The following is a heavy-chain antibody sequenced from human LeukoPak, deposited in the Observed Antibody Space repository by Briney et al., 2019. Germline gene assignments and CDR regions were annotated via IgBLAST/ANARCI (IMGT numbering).Heavy chain of an antibody. V-gene: IGHV3-30*02. CDR3: ARDDGRRVVVPAVTFDY. D-gene: IGHD2-2*01. J-gene: IGHJ4*02. CDR1: GFTFSSYG. Sequence: GGSLRLSCAASGFTFSSYGMHWVRQAPGKGLEWVAFIRYDGSNKYYADSVKGRFTISRDNSKNTLYLQMNSLRAEDTAVYYCARDDGRRVVVPAVTFDYWGQGTLVTVSS. CDR2: IRYDGSNK.